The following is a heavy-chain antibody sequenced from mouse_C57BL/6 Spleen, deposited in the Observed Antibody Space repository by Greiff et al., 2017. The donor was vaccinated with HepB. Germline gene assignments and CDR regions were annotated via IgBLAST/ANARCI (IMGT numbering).Heavy chain of an antibody. CDR3: ATWYGSLDY. Sequence: QVQLQQPGAELVRPGSSVKLSCKASGYTFTSYWMHWVKQRPIQGLEWIGNIDPSDSETHYNQKFKDKATLTVDKSSSTAYMQLSSLTSEDSAVDYCATWYGSLDYWGQGTTLTVSS. CDR1: GYTFTSYW. D-gene: IGHD1-1*01. J-gene: IGHJ2*01. CDR2: IDPSDSET. V-gene: IGHV1-52*01.